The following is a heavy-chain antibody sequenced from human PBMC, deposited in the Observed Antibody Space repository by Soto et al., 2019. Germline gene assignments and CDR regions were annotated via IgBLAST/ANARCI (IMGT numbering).Heavy chain of an antibody. J-gene: IGHJ4*02. CDR1: GFTFSAYY. D-gene: IGHD3-22*01. V-gene: IGHV3-11*01. Sequence: QVQLVESGGGLVKPGGSLSLSCAGSGFTFSAYYMSWIRQAPGKGLEWVSYISSSGDIIYYADSVKGRFTISRDNAKNSLYLQMNSLRAEDTAVYYCARDLGYYASDGYFDYWGQGTLVTVSS. CDR2: ISSSGDII. CDR3: ARDLGYYASDGYFDY.